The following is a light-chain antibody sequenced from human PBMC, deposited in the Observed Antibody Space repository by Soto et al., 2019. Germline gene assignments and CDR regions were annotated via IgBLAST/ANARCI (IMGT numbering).Light chain of an antibody. V-gene: IGKV3-15*01. CDR3: QQYNNWPWT. CDR1: QSVGSD. CDR2: DAS. J-gene: IGKJ1*01. Sequence: EIVMTQSPASLAVSPGERATLSCRASQSVGSDLAWYQQKPGQAPRLVIYDASTRATGIPARFSGSGSGADFTLTISSLQSEDFAIYYCQQYNNWPWTFGQGTKVDIK.